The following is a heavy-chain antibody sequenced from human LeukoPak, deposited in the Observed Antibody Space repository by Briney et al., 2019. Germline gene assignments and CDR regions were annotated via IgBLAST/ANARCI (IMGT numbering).Heavy chain of an antibody. Sequence: SETLSLICTVSGGSISSYYWSWIRQPPGKGLEWIGYIYYSGSTNYNPSLKSRVTISVDTSKNQFSLKLSSVTAADTAVYYCARDRVLFDYWGQGTLVTVSS. CDR3: ARDRVLFDY. CDR1: GGSISSYY. D-gene: IGHD2/OR15-2a*01. V-gene: IGHV4-59*01. CDR2: IYYSGST. J-gene: IGHJ4*02.